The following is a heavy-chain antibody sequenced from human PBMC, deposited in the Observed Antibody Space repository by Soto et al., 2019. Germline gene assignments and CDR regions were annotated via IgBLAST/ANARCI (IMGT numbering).Heavy chain of an antibody. CDR3: AKGASTTVFAFNDY. Sequence: EVQLVESGGGLVQPGRSLRLSCAASGFIFDEYAMHWVRQAPGKGLEWVSSISWHSGNIGYADSVKGRFTISRDNAKNSLYLQMNSVRGEDTALYYCAKGASTTVFAFNDYWGQGTLVTVSS. CDR2: ISWHSGNI. CDR1: GFIFDEYA. D-gene: IGHD4-17*01. J-gene: IGHJ4*02. V-gene: IGHV3-9*01.